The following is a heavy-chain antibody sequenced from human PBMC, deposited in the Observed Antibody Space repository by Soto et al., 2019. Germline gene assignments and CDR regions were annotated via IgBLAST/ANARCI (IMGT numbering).Heavy chain of an antibody. CDR3: TTDLVGYDFWSGYLGPKNYGMDV. D-gene: IGHD3-3*01. CDR2: LGGGGDDT. V-gene: IGHV3-23*01. J-gene: IGHJ6*02. Sequence: GGSLRLSCAASGFTFVNYAMSWVRQAPGKGLEWVASLGGGGDDTYYAASVRGRFTVARDDSKNTLYLQMNSLKTEDTAVYYCTTDLVGYDFWSGYLGPKNYGMDVWGQGTTVTVSS. CDR1: GFTFVNYA.